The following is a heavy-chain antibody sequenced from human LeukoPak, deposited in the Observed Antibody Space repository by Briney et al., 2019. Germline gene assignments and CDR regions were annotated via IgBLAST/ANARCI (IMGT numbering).Heavy chain of an antibody. CDR1: GGSISSGSYY. V-gene: IGHV4-61*02. J-gene: IGHJ6*02. CDR2: IYTSGST. CDR3: ARDPGIYYYYYGMDV. Sequence: SQTLSLTCTVSGGSISSGSYYWSWIRQPAGKGLEWTGRIYTSGSTNYNPSLKSRVTISVDTSKNQFSLKLSSVTAADTAVYYCARDPGIYYYYYGMDVWGQGTTVTVSS.